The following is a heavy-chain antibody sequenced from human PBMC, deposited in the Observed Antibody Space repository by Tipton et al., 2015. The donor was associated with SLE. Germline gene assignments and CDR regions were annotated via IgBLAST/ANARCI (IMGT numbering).Heavy chain of an antibody. CDR1: GFTFSSCA. V-gene: IGHV3-23*01. Sequence: GSLRLSCAASGFTFSSCAMNWVRQAPGKGLDWVSSISGSGHSTCYADSVKGRFTIFRDNSKGTLYLQMISLRAEDTAVYYCARDPSGSGPDFDYWGQGTLVTVSS. J-gene: IGHJ4*02. CDR2: ISGSGHST. CDR3: ARDPSGSGPDFDY. D-gene: IGHD1-1*01.